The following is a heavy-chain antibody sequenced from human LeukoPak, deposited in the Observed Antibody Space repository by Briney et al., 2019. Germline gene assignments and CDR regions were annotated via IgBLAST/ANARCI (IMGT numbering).Heavy chain of an antibody. J-gene: IGHJ4*02. V-gene: IGHV4-59*08. D-gene: IGHD6-19*01. Sequence: SETLSLTCTVSGGSISNYYWSWIRQPPGKGLEWIGYLYYTGSTNYNPSLKSRVTISVDMSKNQFSLKLRSMTAADTAVYYCARHGSGYSSVFDYWGQGTLVTVSS. CDR1: GGSISNYY. CDR2: LYYTGST. CDR3: ARHGSGYSSVFDY.